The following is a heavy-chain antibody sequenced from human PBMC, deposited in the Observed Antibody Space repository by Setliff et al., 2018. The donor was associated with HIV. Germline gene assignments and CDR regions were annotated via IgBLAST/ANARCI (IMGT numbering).Heavy chain of an antibody. CDR1: GYMFISYG. Sequence: ASVKVSCKDSGYMFISYGISWVRQAPGPGLEWMGWISVYSGHTKYAQKFQDRVTMTTDASTSTAYMEMRDLTSDDTAVYYCARVPLGYDSSGFYGVIDYFQLWGQGTPVTVSS. D-gene: IGHD3-22*01. CDR3: ARVPLGYDSSGFYGVIDYFQL. J-gene: IGHJ1*01. V-gene: IGHV1-18*01. CDR2: ISVYSGHT.